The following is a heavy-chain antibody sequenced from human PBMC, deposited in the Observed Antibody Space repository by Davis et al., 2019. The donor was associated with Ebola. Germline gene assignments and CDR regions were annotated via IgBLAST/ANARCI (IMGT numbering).Heavy chain of an antibody. CDR3: AGENRGWHDLEY. V-gene: IGHV3-30*04. D-gene: IGHD6-19*01. Sequence: PGGSLRLSCAASGFTFSRSAMHWVRQTPGTGLEWVALVSYDGSNKYYADSVKGRFTISRDNSKNTLFLQMDSVRPDDTAIYYCAGENRGWHDLEYWGQGTLVTVSS. CDR1: GFTFSRSA. J-gene: IGHJ4*02. CDR2: VSYDGSNK.